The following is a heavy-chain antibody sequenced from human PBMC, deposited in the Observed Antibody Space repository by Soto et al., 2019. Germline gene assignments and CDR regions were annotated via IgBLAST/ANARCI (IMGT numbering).Heavy chain of an antibody. J-gene: IGHJ4*02. D-gene: IGHD1-26*01. CDR3: ARDRLSEWELLNYFDY. CDR2: ISSILGIA. CDR1: GGTFSSYT. V-gene: IGHV1-69*08. Sequence: QVQLVQSGAEVKKPGSSVKVSCKASGGTFSSYTIIWGRQAPGQGLEWMGRISSILGIANYAQKFQGRVTITAEKSTSTANMEMSRLKSEDTAVYSCARDRLSEWELLNYFDYWGQGTLVTVSS.